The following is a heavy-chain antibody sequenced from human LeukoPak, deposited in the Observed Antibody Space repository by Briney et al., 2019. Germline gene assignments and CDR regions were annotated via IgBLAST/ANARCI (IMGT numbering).Heavy chain of an antibody. V-gene: IGHV3-33*08. CDR3: ARDSGLAVAGLLDY. J-gene: IGHJ4*02. D-gene: IGHD6-19*01. CDR2: IWYDGSNK. CDR1: GFTFSSHS. Sequence: PGGSLRLSCAASGFTFSSHSMNWVRQAPGQGLEWVAVIWYDGSNKYYADSVKGRFTISRDNSKNTLYLQMNSLRAEDTAVYYCARDSGLAVAGLLDYWGQGTLVTVSS.